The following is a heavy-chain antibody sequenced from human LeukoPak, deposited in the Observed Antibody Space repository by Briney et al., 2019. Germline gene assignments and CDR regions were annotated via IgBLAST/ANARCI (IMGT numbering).Heavy chain of an antibody. CDR3: AKIRFGTFDAFDI. J-gene: IGHJ3*02. Sequence: SGGSLRLSCAASGFTFSTYSMNWVRQAPGKGLEWVSYITSTSSTIFYADSVKGRFTISRDNSKNTLYLQMNSLRAEDTAVYYCAKIRFGTFDAFDIWGQGTMVTVSS. CDR2: ITSTSSTI. CDR1: GFTFSTYS. D-gene: IGHD3-10*01. V-gene: IGHV3-48*01.